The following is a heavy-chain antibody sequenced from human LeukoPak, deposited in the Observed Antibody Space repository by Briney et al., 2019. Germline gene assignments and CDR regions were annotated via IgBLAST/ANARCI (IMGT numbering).Heavy chain of an antibody. V-gene: IGHV4-34*01. CDR3: ARRRGSCDY. CDR2: INHSGST. CDR1: GGSFSGYY. J-gene: IGHJ4*02. D-gene: IGHD6-13*01. Sequence: SETLSLTCAVYGGSFSGYYWSWIRQPPGEGLEWIGEINHSGSTNYNPSLKSRVTISVDTSKNQFSLKLSSVTAADTAVYYCARRRGSCDYWGQGTLVTVSS.